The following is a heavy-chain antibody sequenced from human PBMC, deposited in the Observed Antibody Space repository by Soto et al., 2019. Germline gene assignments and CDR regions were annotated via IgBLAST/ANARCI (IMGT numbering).Heavy chain of an antibody. CDR1: GGSISSHY. J-gene: IGHJ4*02. V-gene: IGHV4-59*08. CDR3: ATYCSGGSCPMGVFGY. CDR2: IYYSGST. Sequence: SETLSLTCTVSGGSISSHYWSWIRQPPGKGLEWIGYIYYSGSTNYNPSLKSRVTISVDTSKNQFSLKLTSVTAADTAVYYCATYCSGGSCPMGVFGYWGQGTLVTVSS. D-gene: IGHD2-15*01.